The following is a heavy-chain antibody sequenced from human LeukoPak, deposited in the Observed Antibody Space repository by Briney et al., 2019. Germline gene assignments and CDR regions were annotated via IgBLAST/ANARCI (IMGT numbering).Heavy chain of an antibody. CDR1: GYTFTSYG. CDR3: ARGTPYSSSWEFDY. D-gene: IGHD6-13*01. J-gene: IGHJ4*02. V-gene: IGHV1-18*04. Sequence: ASVKVSCKASGYTFTSYGISWVRQAPGQGLEWMGWISAYNGNTNYAQKLQGRVTMTTDTSTSTAYMELRSLGSDDTAVYYCARGTPYSSSWEFDYWGQGTLVTVSS. CDR2: ISAYNGNT.